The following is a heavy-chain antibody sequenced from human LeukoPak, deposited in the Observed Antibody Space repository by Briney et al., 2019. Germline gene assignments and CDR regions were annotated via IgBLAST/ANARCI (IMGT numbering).Heavy chain of an antibody. V-gene: IGHV3-21*01. CDR1: GFTFSTYS. J-gene: IGHJ3*02. D-gene: IGHD2-15*01. Sequence: GGSLRLSCAASGFTFSTYSMNWVRQAPGKGLEWVSYISSSTTYIYYADSVKGRFTISRDNARNSLYLQMNSLRAEDTSVYYCARDRGYCSGGSCYSNAFDIWGQGTMVTVSS. CDR2: ISSSTTYI. CDR3: ARDRGYCSGGSCYSNAFDI.